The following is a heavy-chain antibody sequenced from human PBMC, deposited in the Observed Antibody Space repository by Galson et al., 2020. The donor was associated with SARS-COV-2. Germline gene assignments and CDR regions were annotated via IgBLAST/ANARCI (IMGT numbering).Heavy chain of an antibody. D-gene: IGHD3-3*01. CDR1: VGSFSGYY. CDR2: VNHSGGT. J-gene: IGHJ2*01. CDR3: ARRIWSGSPRSWYFDL. Sequence: SETLSLTCAVYVGSFSGYYWNWIRQVPGKGQERNGEVNHSGGTNYNPSLMSRVAISRDTSVNQFSLRLSSVIAADTATYFCARRIWSGSPRSWYFDLWGRGSRVIVSS. V-gene: IGHV4-34*01.